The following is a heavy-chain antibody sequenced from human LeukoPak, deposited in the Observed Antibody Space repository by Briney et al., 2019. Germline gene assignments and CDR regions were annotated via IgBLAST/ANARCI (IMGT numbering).Heavy chain of an antibody. D-gene: IGHD5-24*01. V-gene: IGHV3-43*02. CDR3: VRGHGYNLEDYFDN. CDR2: VAWDGGGT. CDR1: GFTFSSYA. Sequence: GGSLRLSCAASGFTFSSYAMSWVRQAPGKGLEWVSLVAWDGGGTFFADSVKGRFTVSRDNSKNSLSLYMNSLTTEDTALYYCVRGHGYNLEDYFDNWGQGTLVTVSS. J-gene: IGHJ4*02.